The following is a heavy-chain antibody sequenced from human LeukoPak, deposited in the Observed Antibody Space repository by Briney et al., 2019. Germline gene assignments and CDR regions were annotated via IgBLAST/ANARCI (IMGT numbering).Heavy chain of an antibody. J-gene: IGHJ4*02. CDR2: IYYSGST. D-gene: IGHD1-26*01. CDR1: GGSISSYY. CDR3: AREFVQWEPDY. V-gene: IGHV4-59*01. Sequence: SETPSLTCTVSGGSISSYYWSWIRQPPGKGLEWIGYIYYSGSTNYNPSLKSRVTISVDTSKNQFSLKLSSVTAADTAVYYCAREFVQWEPDYWGQGTLVTVSS.